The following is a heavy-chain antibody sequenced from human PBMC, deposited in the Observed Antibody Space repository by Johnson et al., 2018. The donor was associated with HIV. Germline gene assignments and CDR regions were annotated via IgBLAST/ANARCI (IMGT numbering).Heavy chain of an antibody. D-gene: IGHD5-12*01. J-gene: IGHJ3*01. V-gene: IGHV3-30*02. CDR1: GFSFSTYD. CDR3: AKHMWGFRYTGYDRDVFDV. CDR2: IQYDGSKK. Sequence: QMLLVESGGGVVQPGGSLRLSCAASGFSFSTYDLHWVRQAPGKVLEWVTFIQYDGSKKNYAVSVKGRFTISRDNSKNTLYLQLNSLRTEDTAVYYCAKHMWGFRYTGYDRDVFDVWGQGTMVTVSS.